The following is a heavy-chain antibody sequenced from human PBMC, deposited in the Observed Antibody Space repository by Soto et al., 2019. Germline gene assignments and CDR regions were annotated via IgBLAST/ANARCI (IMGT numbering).Heavy chain of an antibody. D-gene: IGHD3-3*01. CDR2: IYPSDSDT. CDR1: GYNFAGYW. V-gene: IGHV5-51*01. J-gene: IGHJ4*02. Sequence: PGESLKISFNGSGYNFAGYWIALVRQMPGKGLELMGIIYPSDSDTRYRPSFQGQATISADKSISSAYLQWSSLRASDTAMYYCARGGVSTRTFDYWGQGTQVTVSS. CDR3: ARGGVSTRTFDY.